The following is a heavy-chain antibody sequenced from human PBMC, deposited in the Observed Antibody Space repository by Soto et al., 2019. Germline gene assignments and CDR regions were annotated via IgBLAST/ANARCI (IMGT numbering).Heavy chain of an antibody. D-gene: IGHD3-3*01. CDR2: IYNGGIT. CDR3: ARGVTVFGLVSRFWFDP. Sequence: PSETLSPTCTVSGGSISSGDYSWSWVRQSPGKGLEWIGHIYNGGITYYNPSLKSRVVISIDTSRNQFSLRLNSLTAADRAVYFCARGVTVFGLVSRFWFDPWGQGTVVTVSS. CDR1: GGSISSGDYS. J-gene: IGHJ5*02. V-gene: IGHV4-30-4*01.